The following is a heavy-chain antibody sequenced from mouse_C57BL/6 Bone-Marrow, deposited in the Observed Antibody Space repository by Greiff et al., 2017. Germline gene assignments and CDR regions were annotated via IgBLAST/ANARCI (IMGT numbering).Heavy chain of an antibody. J-gene: IGHJ4*01. V-gene: IGHV5-6*02. CDR2: ISSGGSYT. CDR1: GFTFSSYG. D-gene: IGHD1-1*01. CDR3: ARRDYGKDYYAMDY. Sequence: EVKLMESGGDLVKPGGSLKLSCAASGFTFSSYGMSWVRQTPYKRLEWVATISSGGSYTYYPDSVKGRFTISRDNAKNTLYLQMSSLKSEDTAMYYCARRDYGKDYYAMDYWGQGTSVTGSS.